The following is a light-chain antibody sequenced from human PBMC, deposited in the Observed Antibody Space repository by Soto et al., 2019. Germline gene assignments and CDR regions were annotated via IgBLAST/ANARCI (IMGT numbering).Light chain of an antibody. CDR3: QQYNNWPRT. J-gene: IGKJ1*01. V-gene: IGKV3D-15*01. CDR2: RAS. Sequence: EIVMTQSPATLSVSPGGRATLSCRASQSVTNNFLAWYQQKPGQAPRLLISRASSRATGIPDRFSGSGSGTEFTLTISSLQSEDFAVYYCQQYNNWPRTFGQGTKVDIK. CDR1: QSVTNN.